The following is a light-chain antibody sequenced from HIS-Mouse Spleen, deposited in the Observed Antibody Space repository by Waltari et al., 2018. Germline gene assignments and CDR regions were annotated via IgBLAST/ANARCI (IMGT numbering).Light chain of an antibody. Sequence: SYVLTQPPSVSVAPGKTARITCGGNNIGSTSVNWSQQKPGQAPVLVVYDDSDRPSGIPERFSGSNSGNTATLTISRVEAGDEADYYCQVWDSSSDHPVVFGGGTKLTVL. V-gene: IGLV3-21*03. CDR1: NIGSTS. CDR3: QVWDSSSDHPVV. J-gene: IGLJ2*01. CDR2: DDS.